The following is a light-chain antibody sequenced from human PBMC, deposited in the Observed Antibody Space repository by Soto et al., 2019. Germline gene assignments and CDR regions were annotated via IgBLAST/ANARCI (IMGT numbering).Light chain of an antibody. Sequence: EIVLTQSPGTLSLSPGERATLSCRASQSVSSSYLAWYQQKPGQAPRLLIYGASSRATGIPDRFSGSGSGTDFTLTISRLEPEDFAVYDCQQYGSSPSWTLGHGTKVEIK. CDR1: QSVSSSY. CDR2: GAS. CDR3: QQYGSSPSWT. J-gene: IGKJ1*01. V-gene: IGKV3-20*01.